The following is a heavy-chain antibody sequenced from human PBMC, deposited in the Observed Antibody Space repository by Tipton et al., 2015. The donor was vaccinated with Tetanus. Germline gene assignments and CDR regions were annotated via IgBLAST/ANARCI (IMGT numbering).Heavy chain of an antibody. CDR1: GFIFGNYR. CDR3: ASGSTLDY. Sequence: SLRLSCAVSGFIFGNYRMNWVRQAPGKGLEWVASISSTSSYIYYADPVKGRFTISRDNTKNSLYLQMNSLRAGDTAVYYCASGSTLDYWGQGTLVTVSS. CDR2: ISSTSSYI. D-gene: IGHD6-25*01. V-gene: IGHV3-21*01. J-gene: IGHJ4*02.